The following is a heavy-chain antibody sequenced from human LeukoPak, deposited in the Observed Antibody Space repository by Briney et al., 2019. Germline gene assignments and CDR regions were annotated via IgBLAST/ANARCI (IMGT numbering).Heavy chain of an antibody. CDR1: GFTFDDYA. J-gene: IGHJ4*02. CDR2: ISWNSGSI. V-gene: IGHV3-9*01. Sequence: GGSLRLSCAASGFTFDDYAIRWVRQAPGKGLEWGSGISWNSGSIGYADSVKGRFTISRDTAKNSLYLQMHSLTAADTALYYCAKDESSGWYLSYFDYWGQGTLVTVSS. D-gene: IGHD6-19*01. CDR3: AKDESSGWYLSYFDY.